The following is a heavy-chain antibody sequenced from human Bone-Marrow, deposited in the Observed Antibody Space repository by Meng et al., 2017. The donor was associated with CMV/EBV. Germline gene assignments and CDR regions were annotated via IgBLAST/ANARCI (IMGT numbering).Heavy chain of an antibody. Sequence: ASVKVSCKASGGTFNKYAINWVRQATGQGLEWMGWMNPNSGNTGYAQKFQGRVTMTRNTSISTAYMELSSLRSEDTAVYYCARGGGYYYYYGMDVWGQGTTVTVSS. D-gene: IGHD3-16*01. CDR1: GGTFNKYA. CDR3: ARGGGYYYYYGMDV. CDR2: MNPNSGNT. J-gene: IGHJ6*02. V-gene: IGHV1-8*01.